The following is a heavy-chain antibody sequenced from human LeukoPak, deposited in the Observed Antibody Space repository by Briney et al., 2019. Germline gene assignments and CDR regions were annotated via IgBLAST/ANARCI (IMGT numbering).Heavy chain of an antibody. CDR2: ISGLGDNT. Sequence: GGSLRLSCAASGFTFSSFAMSWVRQAPGKGLEWVSTISGLGDNTYYADSVKGRFTISRDNSKNTLYLQMNSLRAEDTAVYYCAKESPRFDYWGQGTLVTVSS. V-gene: IGHV3-23*01. J-gene: IGHJ4*02. CDR1: GFTFSSFA. CDR3: AKESPRFDY.